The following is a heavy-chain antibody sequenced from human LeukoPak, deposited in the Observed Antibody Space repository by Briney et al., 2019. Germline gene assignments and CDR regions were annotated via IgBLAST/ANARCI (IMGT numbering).Heavy chain of an antibody. CDR1: GGTFSSYA. Sequence: SVKVSCKASGGTFSSYAISWVRQAPGQGLKWMGGIVPIFGTANYAQKFQGRVTITADESTSTAYMELSSLRSEDTAVYYCARGPPRYCSSTSCYNPHYYYYMDVWGKGTTVTVSS. V-gene: IGHV1-69*01. CDR2: IVPIFGTA. J-gene: IGHJ6*03. D-gene: IGHD2-2*02. CDR3: ARGPPRYCSSTSCYNPHYYYYMDV.